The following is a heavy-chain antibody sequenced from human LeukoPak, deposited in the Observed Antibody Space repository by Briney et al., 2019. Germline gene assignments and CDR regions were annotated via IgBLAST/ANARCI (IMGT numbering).Heavy chain of an antibody. Sequence: GGSLRLSCAASGFTFSSYWMHWVRQAPGKGLVWVSRINSDGSSTSYADSVKGRFTISRDNSKNTLYLQINSLRAEDTAVCYCARDPEVGATFGYGMDVWGQGTTVTVSS. CDR3: ARDPEVGATFGYGMDV. V-gene: IGHV3-74*01. D-gene: IGHD1-26*01. CDR2: INSDGSST. J-gene: IGHJ6*02. CDR1: GFTFSSYW.